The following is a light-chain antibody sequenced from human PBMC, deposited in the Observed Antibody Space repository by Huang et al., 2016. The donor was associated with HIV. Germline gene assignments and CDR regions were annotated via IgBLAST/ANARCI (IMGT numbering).Light chain of an antibody. J-gene: IGKJ2*01. CDR2: GAS. Sequence: DTVMTQTPATLSVSPGARANLSCRASQSVGSKLAWFRQKPGQAPRLLIHGASTRATGIPARFSGSGSGTEFTLTISSLQSEDFAVYYCQQYNNWPYTFGQGTKLEIK. V-gene: IGKV3-15*01. CDR3: QQYNNWPYT. CDR1: QSVGSK.